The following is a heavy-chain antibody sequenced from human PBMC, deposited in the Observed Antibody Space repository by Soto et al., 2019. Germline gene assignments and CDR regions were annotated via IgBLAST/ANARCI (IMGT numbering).Heavy chain of an antibody. CDR3: ARETYYYDSSGYYTYFDY. D-gene: IGHD3-22*01. V-gene: IGHV3-48*02. CDR1: GFTFSSYS. Sequence: GGSLRLSCAASGFTFSSYSMNWVRQAPGKGLEWVSYISSSSTIYYADSMKGRFTISKDNAKNSLYLQMNSLRDEDTAVYYCARETYYYDSSGYYTYFDYWGQGT. CDR2: ISSSSTI. J-gene: IGHJ4*02.